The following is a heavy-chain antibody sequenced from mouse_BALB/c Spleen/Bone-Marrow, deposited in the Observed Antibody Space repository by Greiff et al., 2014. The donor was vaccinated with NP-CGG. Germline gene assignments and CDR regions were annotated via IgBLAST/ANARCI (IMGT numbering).Heavy chain of an antibody. D-gene: IGHD1-1*01. Sequence: EVKVVESGAELVKPGASVKLSCTASGFNIKDTYMHWVKQRPEQGLEWIGRIDPANGNTKYDPKFLGKATITADTSSNTAYLQLSSLTSEDTAVYYCAIYYYGSSGFAYWGQGTLVTVSA. J-gene: IGHJ3*01. CDR1: GFNIKDTY. V-gene: IGHV14-3*02. CDR2: IDPANGNT. CDR3: AIYYYGSSGFAY.